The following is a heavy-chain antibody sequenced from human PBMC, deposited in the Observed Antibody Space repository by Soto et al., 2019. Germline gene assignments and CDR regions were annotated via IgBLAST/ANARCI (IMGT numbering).Heavy chain of an antibody. J-gene: IGHJ6*02. CDR1: GGSISSYY. CDR2: IYYSGST. D-gene: IGHD2-2*01. V-gene: IGHV4-59*01. CDR3: ARAQDLVVVPAALDV. Sequence: AETLSLTCTVSGGSISSYYWSWIRQPPGKGLEWIGYIYYSGSTNYNPSLKSRVTISVDTSKNQFSLKLSSVTAADTAVYYCARAQDLVVVPAALDVWGQGTMVTVSS.